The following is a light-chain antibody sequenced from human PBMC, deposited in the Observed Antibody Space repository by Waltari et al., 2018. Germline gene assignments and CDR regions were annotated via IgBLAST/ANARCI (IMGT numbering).Light chain of an antibody. CDR3: SSYSGTSNSVV. J-gene: IGLJ2*01. CDR2: EVS. V-gene: IGLV2-14*01. Sequence: QSALTQPASVSGSPGQSITISCSGTHRDIRHYNYVSWYQHHPGSGPKLVIYEVSNRPSGISSRFSGSKSGSTASLTISGLQAEDEAIYFCSSYSGTSNSVVFGGGTKLTVL. CDR1: HRDIRHYNY.